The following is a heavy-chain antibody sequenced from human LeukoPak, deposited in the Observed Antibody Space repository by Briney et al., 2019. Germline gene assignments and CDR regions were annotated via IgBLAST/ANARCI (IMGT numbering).Heavy chain of an antibody. V-gene: IGHV4-61*01. CDR1: GFSFSSGSYY. D-gene: IGHD5-24*01. CDR3: ARGGGWLQRPETCDI. J-gene: IGHJ3*02. CDR2: IHYSETT. Sequence: SETLSLTCTVSGFSFSSGSYYWSWIRQPPGKGLEWIGYIHYSETTNCIPSLKSLVTISVDTSKRQFPQNLSSVTDADTAVYYCARGGGWLQRPETCDIWGQGTLVTVSS.